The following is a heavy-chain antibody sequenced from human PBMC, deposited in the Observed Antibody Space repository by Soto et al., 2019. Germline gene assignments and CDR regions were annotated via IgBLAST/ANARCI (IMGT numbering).Heavy chain of an antibody. CDR3: ARAEMATQNAFDI. CDR2: IIPIFGTA. D-gene: IGHD5-12*01. Sequence: SVKVSCKASGGTFSSYAISWVRQAPGQGLEWMGGIIPIFGTANYAQKFQGRVTITADESTSTAYMELSSLRSEDTAVYYCARAEMATQNAFDIWGQGTLVTVSS. J-gene: IGHJ3*02. CDR1: GGTFSSYA. V-gene: IGHV1-69*13.